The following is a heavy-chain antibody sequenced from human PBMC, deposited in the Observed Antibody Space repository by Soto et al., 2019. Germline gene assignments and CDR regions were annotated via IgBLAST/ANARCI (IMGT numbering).Heavy chain of an antibody. CDR3: ALGGYSSSWYWFDP. CDR1: GYTFTYRY. J-gene: IGHJ5*02. CDR2: ITPFNGNT. V-gene: IGHV1-45*02. D-gene: IGHD6-13*01. Sequence: SVKVSCKASGYTFTYRYLHWVRQAPGQALEWMGWITPFNGNTNYAQKFQDRVTITRDRSMSTAYMELSSLRSEDTAMYYCALGGYSSSWYWFDPWGQGNLVTVS.